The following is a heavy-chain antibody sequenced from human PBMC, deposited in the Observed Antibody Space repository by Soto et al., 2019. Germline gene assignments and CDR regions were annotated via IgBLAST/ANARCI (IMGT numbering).Heavy chain of an antibody. J-gene: IGHJ2*01. CDR2: IKQDGSEK. Sequence: GKGLEWVANIKQDGSEKYYVDSVKGRFTISRDNAKNSLYLQMNSLRAEDTAVYYCARVVFFFQAEDGIRGDRSVSAFLLNRSSDL. V-gene: IGHV3-7*01. CDR3: ARVVFFFQAEDGIRGDRSVSAFLLNRSSDL. D-gene: IGHD2-21*01.